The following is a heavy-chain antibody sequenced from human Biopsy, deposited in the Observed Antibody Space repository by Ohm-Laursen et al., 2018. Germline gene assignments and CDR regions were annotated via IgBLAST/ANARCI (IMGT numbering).Heavy chain of an antibody. J-gene: IGHJ4*02. D-gene: IGHD6-19*01. V-gene: IGHV4-59*08. CDR3: ATTTMDTSGWYGNYFDS. Sequence: GTLSLTCTVPSGSISSYYWSWIRQPPGKGLEWIGYISYSGNTNYNPSLKSRVTMSVDTSKNQFSLKVYSVTAADTAIYYCATTTMDTSGWYGNYFDSWGQGALVTVSS. CDR1: SGSISSYY. CDR2: ISYSGNT.